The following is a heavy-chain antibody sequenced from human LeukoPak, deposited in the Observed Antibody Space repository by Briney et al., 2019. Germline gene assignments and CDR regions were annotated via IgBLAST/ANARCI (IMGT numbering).Heavy chain of an antibody. J-gene: IGHJ5*02. CDR3: AAHSLLGELYH. CDR2: ISGSGGST. Sequence: PGGSLRLSCAASGFTVSSNYMSWVRQAPGKGLEWVSAISGSGGSTYYADSVKGRFTISRDNSKNTLYLQMNSLRAEDTAVYYCAAHSLLGELYHWGQGTLVTVSS. CDR1: GFTVSSNY. V-gene: IGHV3-23*01. D-gene: IGHD3-16*01.